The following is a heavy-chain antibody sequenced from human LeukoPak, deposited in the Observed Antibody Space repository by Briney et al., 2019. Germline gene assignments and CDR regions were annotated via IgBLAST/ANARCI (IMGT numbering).Heavy chain of an antibody. CDR3: ARAPENGALDI. J-gene: IGHJ3*02. V-gene: IGHV3-7*01. Sequence: GGTLRLSCAASGFTFSSYWMSWVRQPPGKGLEWVANIKQDGSEKYYVDSAKGRFTISRDNAKSSVYLQMSGLRAEDSAAYYCARAPENGALDIWGQGTMVTVSS. CDR2: IKQDGSEK. CDR1: GFTFSSYW. D-gene: IGHD1-1*01.